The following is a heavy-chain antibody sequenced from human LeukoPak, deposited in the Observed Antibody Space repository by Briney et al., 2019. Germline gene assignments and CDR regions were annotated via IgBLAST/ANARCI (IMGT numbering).Heavy chain of an antibody. CDR2: VLYSGST. J-gene: IGHJ4*02. CDR3: ARPLFGYSYGPYDY. CDR1: GAPVTSGSYY. D-gene: IGHD5-18*01. Sequence: SETLSLTCTVSGAPVTSGSYYWSWVRQPPGKGLEWIGYVLYSGSTNYNSSLKSRVTISVDTSKNQFSLKLSSVTAADTALYYCARPLFGYSYGPYDYWGQGTLVTVSS. V-gene: IGHV4-61*01.